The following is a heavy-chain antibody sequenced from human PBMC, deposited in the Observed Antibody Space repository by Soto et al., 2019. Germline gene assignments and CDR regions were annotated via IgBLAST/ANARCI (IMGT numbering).Heavy chain of an antibody. CDR1: GFTVSPYY. CDR3: ARDTGGDSDY. D-gene: IGHD2-21*02. CDR2: IYSGGST. Sequence: EVQLVETGGGLVQPGGSVRLSCAASGFTVSPYYMTWVRQAPGKGLEWVSAIYSGGSTYYGDSVKGRFTISRDNSKNTVYLQMNNLRAEDTAVYYCARDTGGDSDYWGQGTLVTVSS. V-gene: IGHV3-53*02. J-gene: IGHJ4*02.